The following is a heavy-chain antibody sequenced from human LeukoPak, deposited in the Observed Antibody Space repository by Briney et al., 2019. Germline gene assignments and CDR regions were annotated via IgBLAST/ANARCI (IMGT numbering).Heavy chain of an antibody. CDR3: AREVKLYYYYYMDV. CDR1: GFTFSSYS. J-gene: IGHJ6*03. CDR2: ISSSSSTI. V-gene: IGHV3-48*01. D-gene: IGHD4-11*01. Sequence: PGGSLRLSXAASGFTFSSYSMNWVGQAPGKGLEWVSYISSSSSTIYYADSVKGRFTISRDNAKNSLYLQMNSLRAEDTAVYYCAREVKLYYYYYMDVWGKGTTVTVSS.